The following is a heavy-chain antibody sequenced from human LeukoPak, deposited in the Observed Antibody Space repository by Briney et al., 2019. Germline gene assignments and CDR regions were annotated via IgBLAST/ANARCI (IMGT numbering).Heavy chain of an antibody. CDR3: ARAFRLYFDY. J-gene: IGHJ4*02. CDR1: GGSISSSSYY. CDR2: IYYSGST. Sequence: SETLSLTCTVSGGSISSSSYYWGWIRQPPGKGLEWNGSIYYSGSTYYNPSLKSRVTISVDTSKNQFSLKLSSVTAADTAVYYCARAFRLYFDYWGQGTLVTVSS. V-gene: IGHV4-39*01. D-gene: IGHD2/OR15-2a*01.